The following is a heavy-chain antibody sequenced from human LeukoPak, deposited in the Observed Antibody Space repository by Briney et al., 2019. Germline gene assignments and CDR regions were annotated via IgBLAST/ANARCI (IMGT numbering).Heavy chain of an antibody. CDR3: ARTLQDYGGNPPDL. J-gene: IGHJ2*01. CDR2: IIPIFGTA. Sequence: SVKVSCKASGGTFSSYAISWVRQAPGQGLEWMGGIIPIFGTANYAQKFQGRVTITTDESTSTAYMELSSLRSEDTAVYYCARTLQDYGGNPPDLWGRGTLVTVSS. D-gene: IGHD4-23*01. V-gene: IGHV1-69*05. CDR1: GGTFSSYA.